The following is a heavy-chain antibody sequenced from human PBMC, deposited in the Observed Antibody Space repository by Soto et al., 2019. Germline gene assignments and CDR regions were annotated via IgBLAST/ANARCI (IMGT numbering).Heavy chain of an antibody. Sequence: QVQLVQSGAEVKKPGASVKVSCKASGYTFTGYYMHWVRQAPGQGLEWMGWINPNSGGTNYAQKFQGRVTMTRDTSISTAYMERSRLRSDGTAVYYCLRIHSSSWYGGWFDPWGQGTLVTVSS. J-gene: IGHJ5*02. CDR1: GYTFTGYY. CDR3: LRIHSSSWYGGWFDP. CDR2: INPNSGGT. D-gene: IGHD6-13*01. V-gene: IGHV1-2*02.